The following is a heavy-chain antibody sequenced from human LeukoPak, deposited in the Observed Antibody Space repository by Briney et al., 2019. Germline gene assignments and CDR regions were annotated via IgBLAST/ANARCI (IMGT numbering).Heavy chain of an antibody. CDR3: AKHAGSVRGYNWFDP. CDR1: GFTFSSYA. Sequence: PGGSLRLSCAASGFTFSSYAMSWVRQAPGKGLEWVPGISGSGGSTYYADSVKGRFTISRDTSRNKLYLQMNSLRAEDTAVYYCAKHAGSVRGYNWFDPWGQGTLVTVSS. D-gene: IGHD2-15*01. J-gene: IGHJ5*02. V-gene: IGHV3-23*01. CDR2: ISGSGGST.